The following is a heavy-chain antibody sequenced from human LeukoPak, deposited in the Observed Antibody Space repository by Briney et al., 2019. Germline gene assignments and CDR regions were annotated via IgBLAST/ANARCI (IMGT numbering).Heavy chain of an antibody. Sequence: GGSLRLSCAASGFTLSSYGMSWVRQAPGKGLEWGANIKEDGSEKYYVDSVKGRFTISRDNGNNSLFLQMNSLRAEDTAIYCCARGKWNDVWGQGTLVTVSS. D-gene: IGHD1-1*01. CDR2: IKEDGSEK. CDR1: GFTLSSYG. CDR3: ARGKWNDV. V-gene: IGHV3-7*01. J-gene: IGHJ4*02.